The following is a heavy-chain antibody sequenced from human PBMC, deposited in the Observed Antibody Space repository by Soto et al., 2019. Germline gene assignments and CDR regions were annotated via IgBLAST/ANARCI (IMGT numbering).Heavy chain of an antibody. J-gene: IGHJ4*02. CDR1: GGSISSSSYH. CDR2: IYYSGST. V-gene: IGHV4-39*01. CDR3: ARHLYDSSGYYYATTVPLDY. Sequence: SQTLSLTCTVSGGSISSSSYHWGRIRKPPGKGMEWIGSIYYSGSTYYNPSLKSRVTISVDTSKNQFSLKLRSVTAADTAVYYCARHLYDSSGYYYATTVPLDYWGQGTLVTVSS. D-gene: IGHD3-22*01.